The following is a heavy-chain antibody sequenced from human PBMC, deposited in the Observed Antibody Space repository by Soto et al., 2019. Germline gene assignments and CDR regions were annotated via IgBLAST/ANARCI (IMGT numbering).Heavy chain of an antibody. Sequence: QLQLQESGSGLVKPSQTLSLTCAVSGGSISSGGYSWSWIRRPPGKGLEWIGYIYHSGITYYNLSLKSRVTISVDRSKNPCSLKLGSVTAAATAVYYCARTPTQWGQGTPVTVSS. D-gene: IGHD2-15*01. CDR3: ARTPTQ. V-gene: IGHV4-30-2*01. J-gene: IGHJ4*02. CDR2: IYHSGIT. CDR1: GGSISSGGYS.